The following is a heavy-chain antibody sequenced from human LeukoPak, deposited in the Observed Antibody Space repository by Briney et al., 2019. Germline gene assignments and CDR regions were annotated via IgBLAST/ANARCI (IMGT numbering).Heavy chain of an antibody. Sequence: PGGSLRLSCAASGFTFSSYSMNWVRQAPGKGLEWVSYISSSSSTIYYADSVKGRFTISRDNAKNSLYLQMNSLRAEDTAVYYCAKNNGNYDFWRGYYSGMDVWGQGTTVIVSS. CDR3: AKNNGNYDFWRGYYSGMDV. J-gene: IGHJ6*02. CDR1: GFTFSSYS. V-gene: IGHV3-48*01. D-gene: IGHD3-3*01. CDR2: ISSSSSTI.